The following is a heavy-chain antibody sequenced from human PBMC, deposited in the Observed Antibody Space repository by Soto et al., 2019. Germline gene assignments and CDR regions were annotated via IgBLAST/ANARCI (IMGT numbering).Heavy chain of an antibody. Sequence: EVQLVESGGGLVQPGRSLRLSCAASGFTFNDYAMHWVRQTPGKGLEWVSGISWNSGSLGYADSVKGRFTISRDNANNTLDLQMNRLRTEDTGLYCCVRLRATGTRSWGQGTMVTVSS. CDR1: GFTFNDYA. CDR2: ISWNSGSL. V-gene: IGHV3-9*01. CDR3: VRLRATGTRS. D-gene: IGHD1-1*01. J-gene: IGHJ4*02.